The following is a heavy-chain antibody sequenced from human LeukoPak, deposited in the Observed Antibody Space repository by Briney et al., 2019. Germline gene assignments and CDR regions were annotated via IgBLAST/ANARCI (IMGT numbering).Heavy chain of an antibody. CDR2: IHPRDSST. V-gene: IGHV1-2*02. Sequence: AASVRVSSMASGYTFTGYYIHWVRQAPGQGPEWMGCIHPRDSSTTYAQKFQSRVTLTSDASINTAFLELTRLTSDNTAIYYCARDLRDWNLWAQGTLVTVSS. CDR1: GYTFTGYY. J-gene: IGHJ4*02. CDR3: ARDLRDWNL. D-gene: IGHD1-7*01.